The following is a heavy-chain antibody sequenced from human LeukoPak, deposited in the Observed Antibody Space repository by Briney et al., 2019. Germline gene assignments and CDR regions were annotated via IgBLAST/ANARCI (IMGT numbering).Heavy chain of an antibody. CDR3: ARGPGRLDP. Sequence: SQTLSLTCALSGDSVSSNSAAWNWIRQSPSRGLEWLGRTYYMSKWYSVYALSVKSRITIKPDTSKNQFSLHLNSVTPDDTAVYYCARGPGRLDPWGQGILVTVSS. J-gene: IGHJ5*02. CDR2: TYYMSKWYS. CDR1: GDSVSSNSAA. V-gene: IGHV6-1*01.